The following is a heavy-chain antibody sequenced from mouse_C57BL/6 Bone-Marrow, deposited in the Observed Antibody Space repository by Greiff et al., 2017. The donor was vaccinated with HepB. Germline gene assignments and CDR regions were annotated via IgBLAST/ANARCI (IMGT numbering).Heavy chain of an antibody. V-gene: IGHV2-2*01. CDR1: GFSLTSYG. CDR3: ARNWAYYGSPWYFDV. CDR2: IWSGGST. D-gene: IGHD1-1*01. Sequence: QVTLKESGPGLVQPSQSLSITCTVSGFSLTSYGVHWVRQSPGKGLEWLGVIWSGGSTDYNAAFISRLSISKDNSKSQVFFKMNSLQADDTAIYYCARNWAYYGSPWYFDVWGTGTTVTVSS. J-gene: IGHJ1*03.